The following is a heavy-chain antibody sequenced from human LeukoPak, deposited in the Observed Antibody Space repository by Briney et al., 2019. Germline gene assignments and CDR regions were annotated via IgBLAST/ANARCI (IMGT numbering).Heavy chain of an antibody. J-gene: IGHJ4*02. Sequence: PSETLSLTCTVSGGSISSSSYYWGWIRQPPGRGREWIGSIYYSGSTYYNPSLKSRVTISVDTSKNQFSLKLSSVTAADTAVYYCARIDLVSGNDYWGQGTLVTVSS. CDR3: ARIDLVSGNDY. V-gene: IGHV4-39*01. CDR2: IYYSGST. CDR1: GGSISSSSYY. D-gene: IGHD5/OR15-5a*01.